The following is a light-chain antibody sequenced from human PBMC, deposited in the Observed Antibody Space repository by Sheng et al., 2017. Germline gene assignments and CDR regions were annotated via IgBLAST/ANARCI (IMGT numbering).Light chain of an antibody. CDR1: SSDVGGYKY. Sequence: QSALTQPRSVSGSPGQSVTISCSGSSSDVGGYKYVSWFQHHPGKAPKLIISDVNQRPSGVPDRFSGSKSGNTASLTISGLQDEDEADYYCCSYAGSNAFVFGTGPRSPS. CDR2: DVN. V-gene: IGLV2-11*01. J-gene: IGLJ1*01. CDR3: CSYAGSNAFV.